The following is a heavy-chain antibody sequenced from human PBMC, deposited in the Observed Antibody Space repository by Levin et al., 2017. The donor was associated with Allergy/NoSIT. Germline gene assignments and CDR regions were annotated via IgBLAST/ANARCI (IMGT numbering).Heavy chain of an antibody. D-gene: IGHD2/OR15-2a*01. J-gene: IGHJ1*01. CDR3: VRDNSLLS. CDR1: GFTFSDYW. V-gene: IGHV3-7*01. Sequence: GGSLRLSCASSGFTFSDYWMTWVRQAPGKGLEWVASIMQSGRGAYYAQSVKGRFTISRDNAKDSVYLEMKSLRAEDTALYFCVRDNSLLSWGQGTLVNVTS. CDR2: IMQSGRGA.